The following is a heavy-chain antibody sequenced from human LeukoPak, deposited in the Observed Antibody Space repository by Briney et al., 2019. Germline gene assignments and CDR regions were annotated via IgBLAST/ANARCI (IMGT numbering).Heavy chain of an antibody. CDR1: GYTFTGYY. CDR3: AEGYLKHAHGLDY. V-gene: IGHV1-2*02. CDR2: INPNSGGT. D-gene: IGHD1-1*01. J-gene: IGHJ4*02. Sequence: GASVKVSCKASGYTFTGYYMHWVRQAPGQGLEWMGWINPNSGGTNYAQKFQGRVTMTRDTSVSTAYMELSRLRSDDTAVYYCAEGYLKHAHGLDYWGQGTLVTVSS.